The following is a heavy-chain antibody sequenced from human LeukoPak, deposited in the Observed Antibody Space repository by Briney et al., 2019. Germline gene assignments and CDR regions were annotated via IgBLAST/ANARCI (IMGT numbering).Heavy chain of an antibody. Sequence: ASVKVSCKASGYTFTGYYTHWVRQAPGQGLEWMGWINPNSGGTNYAQKFQGRVTMTRDTSISTAYMELSRLRSGDTAVYYCARDRFNRRRVAGLNWFDPWGQGTLVTVSS. V-gene: IGHV1-2*02. D-gene: IGHD6-19*01. J-gene: IGHJ5*02. CDR1: GYTFTGYY. CDR2: INPNSGGT. CDR3: ARDRFNRRRVAGLNWFDP.